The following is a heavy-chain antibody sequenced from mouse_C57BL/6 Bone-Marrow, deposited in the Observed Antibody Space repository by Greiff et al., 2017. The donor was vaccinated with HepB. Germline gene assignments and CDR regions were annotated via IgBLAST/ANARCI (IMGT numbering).Heavy chain of an antibody. D-gene: IGHD2-4*01. V-gene: IGHV14-4*01. Sequence: VQLQQSGAELVRPGASVKLSCTASGFNIKDDYMHWVKQRPEQGLEWIGWIDPENGDTEYASKFQGKATITADTSSNTAYLQLSSLTSEDTAVYYCTTYDYDGAYWGQGTLVTDSA. CDR3: TTYDYDGAY. J-gene: IGHJ3*01. CDR2: IDPENGDT. CDR1: GFNIKDDY.